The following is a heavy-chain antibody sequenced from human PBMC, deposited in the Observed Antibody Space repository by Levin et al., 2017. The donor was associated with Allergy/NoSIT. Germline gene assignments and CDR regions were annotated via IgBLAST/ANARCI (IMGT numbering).Heavy chain of an antibody. D-gene: IGHD4-11*01. CDR2: ISYDGNNK. J-gene: IGHJ2*01. Sequence: PGGSLRLSCAASGFTFSSYGMHWVRQAPGKGLEWVAVISYDGNNKYYADSVKGRFTISRDNSKNTLYLQMNSLRAEDTAVYYCAKDSRTVTTPYWYFDLWGRGTLVTVSS. V-gene: IGHV3-30*18. CDR3: AKDSRTVTTPYWYFDL. CDR1: GFTFSSYG.